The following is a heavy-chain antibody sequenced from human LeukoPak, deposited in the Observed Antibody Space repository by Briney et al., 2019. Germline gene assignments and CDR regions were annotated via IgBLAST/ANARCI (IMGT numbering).Heavy chain of an antibody. J-gene: IGHJ3*02. CDR3: ARDHGDYDVGAFDI. D-gene: IGHD4-17*01. CDR2: IYYSGST. CDR1: GGSISSSSYY. V-gene: IGHV4-39*07. Sequence: PSETLSLTCTVSGGSISSSSYYWGWIRQPPGKGLEWIGSIYYSGSTYYNPSLKSRVTMSVDTSKNQFSLKLSSVTAADTAVYYCARDHGDYDVGAFDIWGQGTMVTVSS.